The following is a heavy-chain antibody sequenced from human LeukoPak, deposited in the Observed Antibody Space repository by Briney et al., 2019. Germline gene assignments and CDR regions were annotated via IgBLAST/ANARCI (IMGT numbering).Heavy chain of an antibody. D-gene: IGHD6-19*01. CDR3: ARFAQNLSVAGNPFDY. Sequence: PSETLSLTCTVSGGSISNYYWSWIRQPPGKGLEYIGCIYYSGSSNYNPSLESRVTISVDTSKNQFSLKLTSVTAADTAVYYCARFAQNLSVAGNPFDYWGQGILVTVSS. J-gene: IGHJ4*02. CDR1: GGSISNYY. CDR2: IYYSGSS. V-gene: IGHV4-59*08.